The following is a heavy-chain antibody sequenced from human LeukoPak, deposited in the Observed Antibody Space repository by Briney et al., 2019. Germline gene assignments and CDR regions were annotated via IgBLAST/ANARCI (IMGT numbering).Heavy chain of an antibody. V-gene: IGHV1-24*01. Sequence: GASVKVSCKVSGYTLTELSMHWVRQAPGKGLEWMGGFDPEDGETIYAQKFQGRVTMTDDTSTDTAYMELSSLRSEDTAVYYCATDRDIVAVPAALGFWGQGTLVTVSS. CDR3: ATDRDIVAVPAALGF. D-gene: IGHD2-2*01. CDR1: GYTLTELS. J-gene: IGHJ4*02. CDR2: FDPEDGET.